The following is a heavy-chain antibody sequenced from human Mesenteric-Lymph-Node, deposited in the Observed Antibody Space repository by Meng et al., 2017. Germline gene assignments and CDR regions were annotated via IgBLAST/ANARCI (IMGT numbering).Heavy chain of an antibody. CDR3: ARGSSSSWYFGY. V-gene: IGHV3-30*09. CDR2: VGGGTLTT. J-gene: IGHJ4*02. D-gene: IGHD6-13*01. Sequence: QVQVVQFGEEGKKPGGAVKVSWKASGYTFTGYAIHWFRQAPGKGPEWVAAVGGGTLTTYYADRVKGRFAVSRDNSANRVYLQMNSLREEDTAVYYCARGSSSSWYFGYWGQGTLVTVSS. CDR1: GYTFTGYA.